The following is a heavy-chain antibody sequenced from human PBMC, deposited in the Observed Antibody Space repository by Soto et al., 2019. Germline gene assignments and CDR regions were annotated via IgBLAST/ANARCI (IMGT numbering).Heavy chain of an antibody. D-gene: IGHD1-26*01. V-gene: IGHV3-72*01. CDR3: ARWRELPGFDY. CDR2: TRNKANSYTT. Sequence: EVQLVESGGGLVQPGGSLRLSCAASGFTFSDHYMDWVRQAPGKGLEWVGRTRNKANSYTTEYAASVKGSFTISRDDSKNSLYLQINSLKTEDTAVYYCARWRELPGFDYWGQGTLVTVSS. J-gene: IGHJ4*02. CDR1: GFTFSDHY.